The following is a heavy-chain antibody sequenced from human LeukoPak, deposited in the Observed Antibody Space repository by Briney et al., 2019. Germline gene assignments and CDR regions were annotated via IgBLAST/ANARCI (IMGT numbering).Heavy chain of an antibody. D-gene: IGHD6-19*01. J-gene: IGHJ6*02. V-gene: IGHV4-4*07. CDR3: AREILSSGWSYYYYGMDV. Sequence: SETLSLTCTVSGGSISSYYWSWIRQPAGKGLEWIGRIYTSGSTNYNPSLKSRVTMSVDTSKNQFSLKLSSVTAADTAVYYCAREILSSGWSYYYYGMDVWGRGTTVTVSS. CDR1: GGSISSYY. CDR2: IYTSGST.